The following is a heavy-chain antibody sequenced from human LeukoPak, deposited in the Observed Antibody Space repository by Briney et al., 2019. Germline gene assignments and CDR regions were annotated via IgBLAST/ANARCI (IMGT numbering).Heavy chain of an antibody. D-gene: IGHD5-18*01. CDR2: IYPGDSDT. V-gene: IGHV5-51*01. CDR1: GYSFTSYW. CDR3: ARRGYSYGYANWFDP. Sequence: GESLQISCKGSGYSFTSYWIGWVRQMPGKGLEWMGIIYPGDSDTRYSPSFQGQVTISADKSISTAYLQWSSLKASDTAMYYCARRGYSYGYANWFDPWGQGTLSPSPQ. J-gene: IGHJ5*02.